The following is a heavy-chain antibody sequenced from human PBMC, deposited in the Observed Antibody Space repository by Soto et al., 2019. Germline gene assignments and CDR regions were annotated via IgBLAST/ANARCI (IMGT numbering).Heavy chain of an antibody. J-gene: IGHJ6*02. V-gene: IGHV1-18*04. Sequence: ASVKVSCKASGYTFTSYGISWVRQAPGQGLEWMGWISAYNGNTNYAQKLQGRVTMTTDTSTSTAYMELRSLRSDDTAVYYCARDSGRKVAYYCGMDVWGQGTTVTVSS. D-gene: IGHD1-26*01. CDR2: ISAYNGNT. CDR3: ARDSGRKVAYYCGMDV. CDR1: GYTFTSYG.